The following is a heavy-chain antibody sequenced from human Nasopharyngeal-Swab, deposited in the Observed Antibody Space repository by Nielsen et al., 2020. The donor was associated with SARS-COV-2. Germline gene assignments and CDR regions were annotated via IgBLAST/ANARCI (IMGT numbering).Heavy chain of an antibody. CDR3: ARWRVGGSYSGYYYYYMDV. D-gene: IGHD1-26*01. J-gene: IGHJ6*03. CDR2: INAGNGNT. V-gene: IGHV1-3*01. CDR1: GGTFSSYA. Sequence: ASVKVSCKASGGTFSSYAISWVRQAPGQRLEWMGWINAGNGNTKYSQKFQGRVTITRDTSASTAYMELSSLRSEDTAVYYCARWRVGGSYSGYYYYYMDVWGKGTTVTVSS.